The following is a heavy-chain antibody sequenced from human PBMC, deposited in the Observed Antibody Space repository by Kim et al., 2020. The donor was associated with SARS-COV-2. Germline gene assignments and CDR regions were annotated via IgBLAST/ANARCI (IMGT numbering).Heavy chain of an antibody. CDR3: AREQGRRNWFDF. CDR1: GYTFTTYV. V-gene: IGHV1-3*01. CDR2: INVGTYKT. Sequence: ASVKVSCKVSGYTFTTYVIHWVRQAPGQTLEWMGWINVGTYKTKYSQRFQERVTFTSDTSVNTAYLELTSLRSEDTAVYYCAREQGRRNWFDFWGQGSLVTVSS. J-gene: IGHJ5*01. D-gene: IGHD3-10*01.